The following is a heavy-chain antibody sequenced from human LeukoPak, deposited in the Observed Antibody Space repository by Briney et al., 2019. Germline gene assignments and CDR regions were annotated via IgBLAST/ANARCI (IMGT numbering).Heavy chain of an antibody. CDR1: GGSFTAYY. Sequence: SETLSLTCAVYGGSFTAYYWNWIRQPPGKGLEWIGEISHSGTTNPNPSLKSRVTISVDTSKNQFSLKLGSVTAADTAVYYCARANRRRSRNFFDPWGQGTLVTVSS. V-gene: IGHV4-34*01. CDR3: ARANRRRSRNFFDP. J-gene: IGHJ5*02. CDR2: ISHSGTT. D-gene: IGHD2/OR15-2a*01.